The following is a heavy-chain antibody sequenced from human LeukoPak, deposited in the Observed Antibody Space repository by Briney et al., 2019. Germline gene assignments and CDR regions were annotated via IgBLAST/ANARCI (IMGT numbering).Heavy chain of an antibody. CDR3: ARGGVWYFDL. CDR2: IYYSGST. CDR1: GGSISSYY. V-gene: IGHV4-59*01. D-gene: IGHD3-16*01. J-gene: IGHJ2*01. Sequence: ASETLSLTCTVSGGSISSYYWSWIRQPPGKGMEWIGYIYYSGSTNYNPSLRSRVTISGDTSKNQFSLRLNSVTAADTAVYYCARGGVWYFDLWGRGTLVTVSS.